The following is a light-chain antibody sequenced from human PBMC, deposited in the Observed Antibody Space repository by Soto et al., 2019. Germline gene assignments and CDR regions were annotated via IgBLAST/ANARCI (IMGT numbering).Light chain of an antibody. CDR2: DVS. CDR3: SSYPINRTTL. Sequence: QSALTQPASVSGSPGQSITISCTGTNNDIGGYNYVSWYQQHAGRAPKLVINDVSSRPSGISDRFSGSESGNTASLTISGLKAEDEANYYCSSYPINRTTLFGGGTKVTVL. V-gene: IGLV2-14*03. J-gene: IGLJ2*01. CDR1: NNDIGGYNY.